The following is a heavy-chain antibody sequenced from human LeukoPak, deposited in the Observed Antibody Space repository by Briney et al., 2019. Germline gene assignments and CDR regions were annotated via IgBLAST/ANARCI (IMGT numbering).Heavy chain of an antibody. D-gene: IGHD5-12*01. V-gene: IGHV3-48*02. J-gene: IGHJ4*02. CDR3: ARDRYSTH. Sequence: GGSLRLSCAASGFSFSTYSMTWVRQAPGKGLEWVSYISSSGTTIYYADSVKGRFTISRDNAKNSLYLHMNSLRDEDTAVYYCARDRYSTHWGQGTLVTVSS. CDR2: ISSSGTTI. CDR1: GFSFSTYS.